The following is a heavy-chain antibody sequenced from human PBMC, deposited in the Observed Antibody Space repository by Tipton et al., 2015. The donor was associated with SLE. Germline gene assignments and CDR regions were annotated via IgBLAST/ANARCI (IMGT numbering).Heavy chain of an antibody. J-gene: IGHJ3*02. CDR2: IYTSGST. CDR3: ARDSTLLGWRGAFDI. V-gene: IGHV4-4*07. CDR1: GGSISSYY. D-gene: IGHD6-19*01. Sequence: LRLSCTVSGGSISSYYWSWIRQPAGKGLEWIGRIYTSGSTNYNPSLKSRVTMSVDTSKNQFSLKVNSVTAADTAVYYCARDSTLLGWRGAFDIWGQGTMVTVSS.